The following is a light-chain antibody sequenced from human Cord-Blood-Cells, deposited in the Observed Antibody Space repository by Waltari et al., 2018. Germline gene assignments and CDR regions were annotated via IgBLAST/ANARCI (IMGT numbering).Light chain of an antibody. CDR2: SNN. CDR3: AAWDDSLNGYV. J-gene: IGLJ1*01. CDR1: SSNIGSNT. Sequence: QSVLTQPPPASATPGQSVTISRSGSSSNIGSNTVNWYQQPPGTAPKLLIYSNNQRPSGVPDRFSGSKSGTSASLAISGLQSEDEADYYCAAWDDSLNGYVFGTGTKVTVL. V-gene: IGLV1-44*01.